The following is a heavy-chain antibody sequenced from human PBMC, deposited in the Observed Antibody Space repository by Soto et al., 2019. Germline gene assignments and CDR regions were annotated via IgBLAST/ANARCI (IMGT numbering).Heavy chain of an antibody. J-gene: IGHJ5*02. V-gene: IGHV3-33*01. CDR2: IWYDGSNK. CDR3: ARVVYSSSPDRPNWFDP. CDR1: GFTFSSYG. Sequence: QVQLVESGGGVVQPGRSLRLSCAASGFTFSSYGMHWVRQAPGKGLEWVAGIWYDGSNKYYADSVKGRFTISRDNSKNTLYLQMNRLRAEDTAVYYCARVVYSSSPDRPNWFDPWGQGTLVTVSS. D-gene: IGHD6-6*01.